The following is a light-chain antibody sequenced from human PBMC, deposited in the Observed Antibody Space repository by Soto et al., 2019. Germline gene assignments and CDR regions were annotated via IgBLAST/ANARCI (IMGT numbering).Light chain of an antibody. CDR1: SSDVGSYNR. V-gene: IGLV2-14*01. CDR3: SSYRSSSTPVCV. CDR2: EVN. J-gene: IGLJ1*01. Sequence: QSALTQPASVSGSPGQSITISCTGTSSDVGSYNRVSWYQQPPGTAPKLMIYEVNNRPSGISSRFSGSKSGNTASLTISGLQAEDEADYYCSSYRSSSTPVCVFGSGTKLTVL.